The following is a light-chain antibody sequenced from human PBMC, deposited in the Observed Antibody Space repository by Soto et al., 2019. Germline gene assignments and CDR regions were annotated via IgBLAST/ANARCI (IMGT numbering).Light chain of an antibody. CDR1: QSVSSSY. Sequence: EIVWTQCTGILSLSPGERATLSCSASQSVSSSYLVWHQQKPGQAPRLLIFDSSTRATGIPARFSGSGSGTEFTLTITSLQAEDFTVYYCQQYTVWLRRLGQRTKVDIK. J-gene: IGKJ1*01. CDR3: QQYTVWLRR. CDR2: DSS. V-gene: IGKV3-15*01.